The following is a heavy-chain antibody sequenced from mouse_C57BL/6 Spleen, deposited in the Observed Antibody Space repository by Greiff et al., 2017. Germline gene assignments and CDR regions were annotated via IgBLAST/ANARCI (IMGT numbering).Heavy chain of an antibody. V-gene: IGHV2-9-1*01. CDR2: IWTGGGT. D-gene: IGHD1-1*01. CDR3: ARNYRWFTTGAMDY. J-gene: IGHJ4*01. Sequence: VKLVESGPGLVAPSQSLSITCTVSGFSLTSYAISWVRQPPGKGLEWLGVIWTGGGTNYNSALKSRLSISKDNSKSQVFLKMNSLQTDDTARYYCARNYRWFTTGAMDYWGQGTSVTVSS. CDR1: GFSLTSYA.